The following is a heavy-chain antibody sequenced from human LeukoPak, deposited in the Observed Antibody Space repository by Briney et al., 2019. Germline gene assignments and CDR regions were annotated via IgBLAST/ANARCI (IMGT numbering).Heavy chain of an antibody. J-gene: IGHJ4*02. Sequence: GSSVKVSCEASGGTFSSYAISWVRQAPGQGLEWMGGIIPIFGTANYAQKFQGRVTITTDESTSTAYMELSSLRSEDTAVYYCARSSYYYGSGRFDYWGQGTLVTVSS. CDR1: GGTFSSYA. CDR2: IIPIFGTA. CDR3: ARSSYYYGSGRFDY. V-gene: IGHV1-69*05. D-gene: IGHD3-10*01.